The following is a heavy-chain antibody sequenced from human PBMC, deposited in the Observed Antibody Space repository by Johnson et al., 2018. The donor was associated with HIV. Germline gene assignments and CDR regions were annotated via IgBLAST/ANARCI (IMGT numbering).Heavy chain of an antibody. CDR2: ISSDGSNK. Sequence: QVQLVESGGGVVQPGRSLRLSCAASGFTFSSYAMHWVRQAPGKGLEWVAVISSDGSNKYNADSVKGRFTLARDNSKNTLYLQMNSLRAEDTAVYYCAKEQSVVVIGIGAFDIWGQGTMVTVSS. D-gene: IGHD3-22*01. V-gene: IGHV3-30*01. J-gene: IGHJ3*02. CDR3: AKEQSVVVIGIGAFDI. CDR1: GFTFSSYA.